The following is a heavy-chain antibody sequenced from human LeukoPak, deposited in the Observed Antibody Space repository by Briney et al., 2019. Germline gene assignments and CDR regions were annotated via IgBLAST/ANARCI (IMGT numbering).Heavy chain of an antibody. J-gene: IGHJ4*02. Sequence: ASVKVSCKASGGTFSSYAISWVRQAPGQGLEWMGGIIPIFGTANYAQKFQGRVTITADESTSTAYMELSSLRSEDTAVYYCARGGIYDSSGYVYYWGQGTLVTVSS. D-gene: IGHD3-22*01. CDR2: IIPIFGTA. CDR1: GGTFSSYA. V-gene: IGHV1-69*13. CDR3: ARGGIYDSSGYVYY.